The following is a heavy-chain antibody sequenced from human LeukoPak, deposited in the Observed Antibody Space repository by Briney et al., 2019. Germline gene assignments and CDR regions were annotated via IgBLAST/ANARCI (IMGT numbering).Heavy chain of an antibody. V-gene: IGHV3-53*01. D-gene: IGHD1-7*01. Sequence: PGGSLRLSCAASGFTVSSNYMSWVRQAPGKGLEWVSVIYSGGNTYYADSVKGRFTISRDNAKNSLYLQMNSLRAEDTAVYYCARSTGTTGWPFDYWGQGTLVTVSS. CDR2: IYSGGNT. J-gene: IGHJ4*02. CDR3: ARSTGTTGWPFDY. CDR1: GFTVSSNY.